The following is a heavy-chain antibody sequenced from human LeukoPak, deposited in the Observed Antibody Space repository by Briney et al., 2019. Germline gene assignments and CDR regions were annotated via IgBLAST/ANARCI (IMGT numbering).Heavy chain of an antibody. D-gene: IGHD2-2*01. CDR2: IYTSGST. V-gene: IGHV4-61*02. CDR1: GGSISSGSYY. CDR3: ARENIVVVPAASFSYNWFDP. Sequence: SETLSLTCTVSGGSISSGSYYWSWIRQLAGKGLEWIGRIYTSGSTNYNPSLKSRVTISVDTSKNQFSLKLSSVTAADTAVYYCARENIVVVPAASFSYNWFDPWGQGTLVTVSS. J-gene: IGHJ5*02.